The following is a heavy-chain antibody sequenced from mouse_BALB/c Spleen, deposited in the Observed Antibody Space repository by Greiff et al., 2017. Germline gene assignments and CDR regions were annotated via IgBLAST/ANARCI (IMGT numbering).Heavy chain of an antibody. CDR2: ISSGSSTI. CDR1: GFTFSSFG. Sequence: EVQPVESGGGLVQPGGSRKLSCAASGFTFSSFGMHWVRQAPEKGLEWVAYISSGSSTIYYADTVKGRFTISRDNPKNTLFLQMTSLRSEDTAMYYCARKGRYDAMDYWGQGTSVTVSS. J-gene: IGHJ4*01. CDR3: ARKGRYDAMDY. V-gene: IGHV5-17*02.